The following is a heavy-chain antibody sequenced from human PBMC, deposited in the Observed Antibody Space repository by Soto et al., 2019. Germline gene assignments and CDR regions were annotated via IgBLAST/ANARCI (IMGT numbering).Heavy chain of an antibody. Sequence: ASVKVSCKASGYTFTSYGISWVRQAPGQGLEWMGWISAYNGNTNYAQKLQGRVTMTTDTSTSTAYMELRSLRSDDTAVYYCARGEVDIVATKFGYYGMDVWGQGTTVTVSS. CDR3: ARGEVDIVATKFGYYGMDV. CDR1: GYTFTSYG. J-gene: IGHJ6*02. CDR2: ISAYNGNT. D-gene: IGHD5-12*01. V-gene: IGHV1-18*01.